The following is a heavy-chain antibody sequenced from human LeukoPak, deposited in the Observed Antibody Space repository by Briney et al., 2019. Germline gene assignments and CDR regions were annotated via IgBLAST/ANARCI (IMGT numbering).Heavy chain of an antibody. Sequence: GGSLRLSCAASGFIFNNYAMSWVRQAPGKGLEWVSAISSLGGSTYYADSVKGRFTLSRDTSKDVLYLQMNSLRVEDTAVYYCAKERRSYPLKGLFGDAFDIWGQGAMVNV. CDR3: AKERRSYPLKGLFGDAFDI. D-gene: IGHD3-10*01. V-gene: IGHV3-23*01. J-gene: IGHJ3*02. CDR2: ISSLGGST. CDR1: GFIFNNYA.